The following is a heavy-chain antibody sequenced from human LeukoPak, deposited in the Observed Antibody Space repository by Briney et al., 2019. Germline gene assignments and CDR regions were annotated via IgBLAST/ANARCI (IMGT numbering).Heavy chain of an antibody. V-gene: IGHV3-23*01. CDR1: GFTFSTYA. CDR3: ARGDYYDSSGYAPYSFDY. Sequence: GGSLRLSCAASGFTFSTYALHWVRQAPGKGLEWVSGISPTGDGAYYADSVKGRFTISRDNSKNTLYLQMNSLRDEDTALYYCARGDYYDSSGYAPYSFDYWGQGTLVTVSS. J-gene: IGHJ4*02. D-gene: IGHD3-22*01. CDR2: ISPTGDGA.